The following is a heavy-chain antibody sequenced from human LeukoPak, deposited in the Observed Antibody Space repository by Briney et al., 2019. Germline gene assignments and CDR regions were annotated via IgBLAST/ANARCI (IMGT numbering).Heavy chain of an antibody. D-gene: IGHD3-10*01. J-gene: IGHJ4*02. CDR2: ISYDGSNK. CDR3: ARAGRSLLWFLYYFDY. CDR1: GFTFSSYA. V-gene: IGHV3-30*04. Sequence: GGSLRLSCAASGFTFSSYAMHWVRQAPGKGLEWVAVISYDGSNKYYADSVKGRFTISRDNAKNSLYLQMNSLRAEDTAVYYCARAGRSLLWFLYYFDYWGQGTLVTVSS.